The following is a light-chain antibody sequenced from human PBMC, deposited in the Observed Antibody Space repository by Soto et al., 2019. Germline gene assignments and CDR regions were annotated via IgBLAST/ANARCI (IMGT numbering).Light chain of an antibody. CDR1: SSDVGGYNY. CDR3: SSYTSSNTHV. V-gene: IGLV2-14*01. J-gene: IGLJ1*01. Sequence: QSALTQPASVSGSPGQSITISCTGTSSDVGGYNYVSWYQQHPGKAPKLMIYDVSNRASGVSNRFSGSKSGNTASLTISGLQAEDAADYYCSSYTSSNTHVFGTGTKLTVL. CDR2: DVS.